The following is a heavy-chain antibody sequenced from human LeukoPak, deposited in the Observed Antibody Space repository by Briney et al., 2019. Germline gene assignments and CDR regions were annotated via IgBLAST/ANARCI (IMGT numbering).Heavy chain of an antibody. CDR3: ARARDQFYYDSSGYYP. CDR2: INPNSGGT. Sequence: ASVKVSCKASGYTFTGYYMHWVRQAPGQGLEWMGWINPNSGGTNYAQNFQGRVTMTRDTSISTAYMELSRLTSDDTAVYYCARARDQFYYDSSGYYPWGQGTLVTVSS. J-gene: IGHJ5*02. V-gene: IGHV1-2*02. CDR1: GYTFTGYY. D-gene: IGHD3-22*01.